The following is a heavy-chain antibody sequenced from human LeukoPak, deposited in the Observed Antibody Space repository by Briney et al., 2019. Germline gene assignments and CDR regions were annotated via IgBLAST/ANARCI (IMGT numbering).Heavy chain of an antibody. D-gene: IGHD3-22*01. J-gene: IGHJ4*02. CDR1: DTPSPAT. CDR3: ARDPSGRVDISGYPYYYFDY. CDR2: INPNSGGT. Sequence: ASVRSPASLLDTPSPATICTGCDRPLDRGLEWMGRINPNSGGTNYAQKFQGRVTMTRDTAISTAYMEVSRLTSDDTAVYYCARDPSGRVDISGYPYYYFDYWGQGSLVTVSS. V-gene: IGHV1-2*06.